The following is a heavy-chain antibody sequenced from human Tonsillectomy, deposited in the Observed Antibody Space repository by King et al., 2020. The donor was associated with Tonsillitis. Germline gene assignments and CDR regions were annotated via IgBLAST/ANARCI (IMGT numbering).Heavy chain of an antibody. Sequence: VQLVESGGGLVQPGGSLKLSFGASGFPFSGSAMHWVRPTSGKGLALVCRIRTKRNSYATAYASSVTGRFTISRDDSKTTAYLPMNSLKTEDTAVYYCTRFAAPEYGDYGDYGGRGTLVTVSS. CDR1: GFPFSGSA. J-gene: IGHJ4*02. V-gene: IGHV3-73*02. CDR2: IRTKRNSYAT. D-gene: IGHD4-17*01. CDR3: TRFAAPEYGDYGDY.